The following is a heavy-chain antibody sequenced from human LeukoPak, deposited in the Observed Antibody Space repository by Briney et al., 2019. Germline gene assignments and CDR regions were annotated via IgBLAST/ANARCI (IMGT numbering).Heavy chain of an antibody. CDR2: ISGSGGST. D-gene: IGHD6-13*01. CDR1: GFTFSSYA. V-gene: IGHV3-23*01. Sequence: PGGSLRLSCAASGFTFSSYAMSWVRQAPGKGLEWVSAISGSGGSTYYADSVKGRFTISRDNSKNTLYLQMNSLRAEDTAVYYCANPRGSSWYYFDYWGQGTLVTVSS. J-gene: IGHJ4*02. CDR3: ANPRGSSWYYFDY.